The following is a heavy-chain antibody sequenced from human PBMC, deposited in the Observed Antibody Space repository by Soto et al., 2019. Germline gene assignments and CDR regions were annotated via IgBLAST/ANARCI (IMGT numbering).Heavy chain of an antibody. J-gene: IGHJ6*02. CDR3: ARGEQLYHYYYGMDV. V-gene: IGHV1-3*04. Sequence: ASVKVSCKASGYSFTTHAMIWVCQAPGQRPEWMGWINTGNGNTRYSPKFQGRVNITRDTSASTAYMGLSSLKSEDTAVYYCARGEQLYHYYYGMDVWGQGSTVTVSS. CDR2: INTGNGNT. CDR1: GYSFTTHA.